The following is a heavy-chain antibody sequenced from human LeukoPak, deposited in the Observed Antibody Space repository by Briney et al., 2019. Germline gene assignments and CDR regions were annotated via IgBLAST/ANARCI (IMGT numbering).Heavy chain of an antibody. V-gene: IGHV4-39*01. CDR2: IYYSGST. Sequence: PSETLSLTCTVSGGSISSSSYYWGWIRQPPGKGLEWIGSIYYSGSTYYNPSLKSRVTISVDTSKNQFSLKLSSVTAADTAVYYCARHQMEYSSSPLDYWGQGTLVTVSS. D-gene: IGHD6-6*01. CDR3: ARHQMEYSSSPLDY. J-gene: IGHJ4*02. CDR1: GGSISSSSYY.